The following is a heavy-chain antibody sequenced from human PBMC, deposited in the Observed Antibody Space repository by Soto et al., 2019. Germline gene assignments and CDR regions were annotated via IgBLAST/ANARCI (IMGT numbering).Heavy chain of an antibody. CDR2: ISYDGSNK. D-gene: IGHD6-6*01. CDR1: GFTFSSYA. J-gene: IGHJ4*02. CDR3: AKDRVNIAARPEDYYFDY. Sequence: GGSLRLSCAASGFTFSSYAMHWVRQAPGKGLEWVAVISYDGSNKYYADSVKGRFTISRDNSKNTLYLQMNSLRAEDTAVYYCAKDRVNIAARPEDYYFDYWGQGTLVTVSS. V-gene: IGHV3-30*04.